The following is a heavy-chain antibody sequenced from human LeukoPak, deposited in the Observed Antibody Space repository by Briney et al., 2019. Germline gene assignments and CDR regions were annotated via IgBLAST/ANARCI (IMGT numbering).Heavy chain of an antibody. CDR1: GFTFSRYE. V-gene: IGHV3-48*03. D-gene: IGHD2-2*01. CDR3: ARDRYCSSTSCYDY. Sequence: GGSLRLSCAASGFTFSRYEMNWVRQAPGKGLEWVSYISSSGNTIYYADSVKGRFTISRDNAKNSLYLQMNTLRAEDTAVYYCARDRYCSSTSCYDYWGQGTLVTVSS. J-gene: IGHJ4*02. CDR2: ISSSGNTI.